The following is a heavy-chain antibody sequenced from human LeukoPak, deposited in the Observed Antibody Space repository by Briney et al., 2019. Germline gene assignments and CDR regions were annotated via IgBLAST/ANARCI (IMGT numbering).Heavy chain of an antibody. J-gene: IGHJ3*02. CDR3: ARGYYDILTGYYPSDAFDI. CDR2: IKQDGSEK. CDR1: GFTFSSYW. Sequence: GGSLRLSCAASGFTFSSYWMSWVRQAPGKGLEWVANIKQDGSEKYYVDSVKGRFTISRDNAKNSLYLQMNSLRAEDTAVYYCARGYYDILTGYYPSDAFDIWGQGTMVTVSS. V-gene: IGHV3-7*01. D-gene: IGHD3-9*01.